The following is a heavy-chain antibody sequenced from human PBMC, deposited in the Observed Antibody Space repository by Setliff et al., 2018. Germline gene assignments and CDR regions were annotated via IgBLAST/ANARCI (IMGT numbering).Heavy chain of an antibody. CDR1: GYTFTNYW. V-gene: IGHV5-51*01. CDR2: LKPGDSGI. CDR3: VRHPYYDSSGYYSYFDY. J-gene: IGHJ4*02. Sequence: GESLKISCQGFGYTFTNYWIGWVRQMPGKGLEWMGILKPGDSGIRYSPSFQGQVTLSADTSIATAYLHWTSLRASDTAMYYCVRHPYYDSSGYYSYFDYWGQGALVTVSS. D-gene: IGHD3-22*01.